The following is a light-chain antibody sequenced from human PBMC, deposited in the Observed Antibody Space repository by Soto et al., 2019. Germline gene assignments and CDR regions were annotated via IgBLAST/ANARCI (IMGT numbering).Light chain of an antibody. Sequence: IVLTQSPGTLSLSPGYRATLSCMASQSLANSFIAWYQQKPGQAPRLLIYDTSSRASGIPDRFSGSGSGTDFTLTISRLETEDFAVFYCQQYGTSEIIFGQGTRLEI. J-gene: IGKJ5*01. CDR1: QSLANSF. V-gene: IGKV3-20*01. CDR2: DTS. CDR3: QQYGTSEII.